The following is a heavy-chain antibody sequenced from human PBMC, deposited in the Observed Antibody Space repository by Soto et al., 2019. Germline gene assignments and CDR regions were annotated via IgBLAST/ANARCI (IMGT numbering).Heavy chain of an antibody. CDR1: GGSISSYY. CDR2: IYYSGST. CDR3: ARGEITMVRQSVVFDI. V-gene: IGHV4-59*01. Sequence: SETLSLTCTVSGGSISSYYWSWIRQPPGKGLEWIGYIYYSGSTNYNPSLKSRVTISVDTSKNQFSLKLSSVTAADTAVYYCARGEITMVRQSVVFDIWGQGKMVTVS. D-gene: IGHD3-10*01. J-gene: IGHJ3*02.